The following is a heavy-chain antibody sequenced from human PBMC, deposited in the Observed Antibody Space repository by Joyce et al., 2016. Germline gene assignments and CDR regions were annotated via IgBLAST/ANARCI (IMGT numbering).Heavy chain of an antibody. D-gene: IGHD5/OR15-5a*01. J-gene: IGHJ4*02. Sequence: QLQLQESGPGLVNPSETLSLICTVSGDSITSGRKSWGWTRQPPGKGLAWVASIYAGGATHSNPPLGIQVAVSIDPSKNGLSLRVTSLTAADTAVYFCATGGGIGVSHIWGQGTLVTVSS. V-gene: IGHV4-39*02. CDR3: ATGGGIGVSHI. CDR2: IYAGGAT. CDR1: GDSITSGRKS.